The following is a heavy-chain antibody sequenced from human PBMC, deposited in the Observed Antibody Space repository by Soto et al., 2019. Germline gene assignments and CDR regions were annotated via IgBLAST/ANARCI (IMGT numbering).Heavy chain of an antibody. J-gene: IGHJ4*02. D-gene: IGHD6-19*01. CDR2: ISSSGSTI. CDR3: ARGPYSSFYLSYSFDY. V-gene: IGHV3-48*03. Sequence: PGGSLRLSCAASGFTFSSYEMNRVRQAPGKGLEWVSYISSSGSTIYYADSVKGRFTISRDNAKNSLYLQMNSLRAEDTAVYYCARGPYSSFYLSYSFDYWGQGTLVTV. CDR1: GFTFSSYE.